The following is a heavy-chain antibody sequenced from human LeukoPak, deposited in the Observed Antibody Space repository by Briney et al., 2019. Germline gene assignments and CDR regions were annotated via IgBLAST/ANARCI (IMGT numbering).Heavy chain of an antibody. CDR3: ASAYYYASSGYHIDY. V-gene: IGHV4-4*07. CDR1: GGSISSYY. Sequence: SETLSLTCTVSGGSISSYYWSWLRQPAGKGLEWIGRIYTSGSTNYNPSLKRRVTMSVDTSKNQFSLKLTSVPAADSVVYYCASAYYYASSGYHIDYWGQGTLVTVSS. CDR2: IYTSGST. J-gene: IGHJ4*02. D-gene: IGHD3-22*01.